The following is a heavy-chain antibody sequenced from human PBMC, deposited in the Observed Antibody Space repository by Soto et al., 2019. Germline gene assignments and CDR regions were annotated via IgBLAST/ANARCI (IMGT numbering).Heavy chain of an antibody. J-gene: IGHJ5*02. CDR2: FDTEDGET. CDR3: ATDSPSLGSPQGWFDP. D-gene: IGHD3-16*01. V-gene: IGHV1-24*01. Sequence: ASVKVSCKVSGYTLTGLSMHWVRQAPGKGLEWMGGFDTEDGETIYAQKFQGRVTMTEDTSTDTAYMELSSLRSEDTAVYYCATDSPSLGSPQGWFDPWGQGTLVTVSS. CDR1: GYTLTGLS.